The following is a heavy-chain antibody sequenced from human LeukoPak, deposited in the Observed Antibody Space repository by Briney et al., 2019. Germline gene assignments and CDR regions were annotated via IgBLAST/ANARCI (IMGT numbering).Heavy chain of an antibody. CDR3: ARGGVDDFWSGYYLFDH. CDR1: GFTFSSYW. D-gene: IGHD3-3*01. V-gene: IGHV3-74*01. CDR2: INSDGSST. J-gene: IGHJ4*02. Sequence: GGSLRLSCAASGFTFSSYWMHWVRQAPGKGLVWVSRINSDGSSTSYADSVKGRFTISRDNAKNTLYLQMNSLRAEDTAVYYCARGGVDDFWSGYYLFDHWGQGTLVTVSS.